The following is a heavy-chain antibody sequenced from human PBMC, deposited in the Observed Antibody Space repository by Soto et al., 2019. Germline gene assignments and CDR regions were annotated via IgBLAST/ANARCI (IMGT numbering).Heavy chain of an antibody. CDR2: IYYSGST. J-gene: IGHJ5*02. CDR1: GGSISSGGYY. Sequence: SETLSLTCTVSGGSISSGGYYWSWIRQHPGKGLEWIGYIYYSGSTYYNPSLKSRVTISVDTSKNQFSLKLSSVTAADTAVYYCAREDTMVRGVIINNWFDPWGQGTLVTVSS. V-gene: IGHV4-31*03. CDR3: AREDTMVRGVIINNWFDP. D-gene: IGHD3-10*01.